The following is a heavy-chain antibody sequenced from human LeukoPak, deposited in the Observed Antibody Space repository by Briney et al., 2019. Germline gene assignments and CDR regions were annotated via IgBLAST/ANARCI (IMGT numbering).Heavy chain of an antibody. CDR1: GFTFSSYA. D-gene: IGHD5-12*01. CDR2: ISSNGGST. V-gene: IGHV3-64*01. Sequence: GGSLRLSCAASGFTFSSYAMHWVRQAPGKGLEYVSAISSNGGSTYYANSVKGRFTISRDNSKNTLYLQMGSLRAEDMAVYYCARDRAYDDAFDIWGQGTMVTVSS. CDR3: ARDRAYDDAFDI. J-gene: IGHJ3*02.